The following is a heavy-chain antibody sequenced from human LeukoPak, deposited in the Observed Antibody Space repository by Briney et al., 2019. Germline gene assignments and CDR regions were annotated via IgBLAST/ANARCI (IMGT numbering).Heavy chain of an antibody. CDR2: INHSGST. D-gene: IGHD3-10*01. V-gene: IGHV4-34*01. J-gene: IGHJ4*02. CDR1: GGSFSGYY. CDR3: ASQFYGSGSYTSVHDDY. Sequence: SETLSLTCAVYGGSFSGYYWSWIRQPPGKGLEWIGEINHSGSTNYNPSLKSRVTISVDTSKNQFSLKLSSVTAADTAVYYCASQFYGSGSYTSVHDDYWGQGTLVTVSS.